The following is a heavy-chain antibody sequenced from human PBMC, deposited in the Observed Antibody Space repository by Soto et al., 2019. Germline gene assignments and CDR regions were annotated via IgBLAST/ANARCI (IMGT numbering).Heavy chain of an antibody. Sequence: SETLSLTCAVYGGSFSGYYWSWLRQPPGKGLEWIGEINHSGSTNYNPSLKSRVTISVDTSKNQFSLKLSSVTAADTAVYYCARGGEGDFWSGYSIVFDYWGQGTLVTVSS. V-gene: IGHV4-34*01. CDR1: GGSFSGYY. J-gene: IGHJ4*02. CDR3: ARGGEGDFWSGYSIVFDY. D-gene: IGHD3-3*01. CDR2: INHSGST.